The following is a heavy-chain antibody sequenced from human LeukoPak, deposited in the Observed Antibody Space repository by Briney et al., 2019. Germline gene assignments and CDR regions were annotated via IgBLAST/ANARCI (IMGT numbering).Heavy chain of an antibody. CDR1: GGSITSTNW. J-gene: IGHJ4*02. CDR3: SRENGAFSPFGY. Sequence: SETLSLTCGVSGGSITSTNWWSCVRQPPGQGLEWIGEISLSGLTNYNPSLKSRVTMALDKSKNHLSLNLTSVTAADTAVYYCSRENGAFSPFGYWGQGTLVTVPS. CDR2: ISLSGLT. D-gene: IGHD2-8*01. V-gene: IGHV4-4*02.